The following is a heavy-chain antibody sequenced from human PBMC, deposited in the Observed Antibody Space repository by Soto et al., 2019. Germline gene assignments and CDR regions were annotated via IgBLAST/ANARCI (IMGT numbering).Heavy chain of an antibody. Sequence: QITLKESGPTLVKPTQTLTLTCTFSGFSLSTSGVGVGWIRQPPGKALEWLALIYWDDDKRYSPSLKSRLTITKDTSKNQVVLTMPNMDPVDTATYYFAHRVLTGYCLYWGQGTLVTVSS. D-gene: IGHD3-9*01. V-gene: IGHV2-5*02. CDR1: GFSLSTSGVG. CDR2: IYWDDDK. J-gene: IGHJ4*02. CDR3: AHRVLTGYCLY.